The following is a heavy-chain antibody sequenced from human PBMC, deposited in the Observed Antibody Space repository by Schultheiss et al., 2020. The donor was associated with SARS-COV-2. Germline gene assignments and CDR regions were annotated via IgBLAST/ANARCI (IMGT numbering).Heavy chain of an antibody. V-gene: IGHV3-30*03. D-gene: IGHD2-15*01. CDR1: GFTFSSYS. J-gene: IGHJ4*02. CDR2: ISYDGSNK. Sequence: GGSLRLSCAASGFTFSSYSMNWVRQAPGKGLEWVAVISYDGSNKYYADSVKGRFTVSRDNAKNSLYLQMNSLRAEDTAVYYCARSGSRGLFDYWGQGTLVTVSS. CDR3: ARSGSRGLFDY.